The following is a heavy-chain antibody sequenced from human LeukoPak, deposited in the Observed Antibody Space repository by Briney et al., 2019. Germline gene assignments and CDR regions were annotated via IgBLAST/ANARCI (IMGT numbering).Heavy chain of an antibody. V-gene: IGHV3-30*03. D-gene: IGHD3-3*01. CDR2: ISYDGSNK. CDR3: ARDNTAIFGVVTHPY. Sequence: GRSLRLSCAASGFTFSNYGMHWVRQAPGKGLKWVAVISYDGSNKYYADSVKGRFTISRDNSKNTLYLQMNSLRAEDTAVYYCARDNTAIFGVVTHPYWGQGTLVTVSS. J-gene: IGHJ4*02. CDR1: GFTFSNYG.